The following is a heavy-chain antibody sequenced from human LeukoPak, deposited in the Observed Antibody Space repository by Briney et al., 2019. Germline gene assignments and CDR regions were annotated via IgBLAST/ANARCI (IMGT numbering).Heavy chain of an antibody. CDR3: VAPFDY. CDR2: IRSKANSYAT. CDR1: GFTFSSYE. V-gene: IGHV3-73*01. Sequence: GGSLRLSCAASGFTFSSYEMNWVRQAPGKGLEWVGRIRSKANSYATAYAASVKGRFTISRDDSKNTAYLRMNSLKTEDTAVYYCVAPFDYWGQGTLVTVSS. J-gene: IGHJ4*02.